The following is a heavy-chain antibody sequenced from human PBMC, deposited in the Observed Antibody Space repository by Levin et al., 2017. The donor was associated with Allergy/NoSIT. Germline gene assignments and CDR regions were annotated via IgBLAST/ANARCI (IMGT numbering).Heavy chain of an antibody. CDR1: GFTFSSYS. CDR3: ARLGRGYCSGGSCYPSRGYFDY. V-gene: IGHV3-21*01. D-gene: IGHD2-15*01. CDR2: ISSSSSYI. J-gene: IGHJ4*02. Sequence: KAGGSLRLSCAASGFTFSSYSMNWVRQAPGKGLEWVSSISSSSSYIYYADSVKGRFTISRDNAKNSLYLQMNSLRAEDTAVYYCARLGRGYCSGGSCYPSRGYFDYWGQGTLVTVSS.